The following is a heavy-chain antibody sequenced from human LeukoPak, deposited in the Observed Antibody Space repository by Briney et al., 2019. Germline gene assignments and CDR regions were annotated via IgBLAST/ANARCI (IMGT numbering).Heavy chain of an antibody. CDR1: GFTFSSYG. CDR2: ISYDGSNK. V-gene: IGHV3-30*18. CDR3: AKDFPGGDGYKPGY. Sequence: GGSLRLSCAASGFTFSSYGMHWVRQAPGKGLEWVAVISYDGSNKYYADSVKGRFTISRDNSKNTLYLQMNSLRAEDTAVYYCAKDFPGGDGYKPGYWGQGTLVTVSS. D-gene: IGHD5-24*01. J-gene: IGHJ4*02.